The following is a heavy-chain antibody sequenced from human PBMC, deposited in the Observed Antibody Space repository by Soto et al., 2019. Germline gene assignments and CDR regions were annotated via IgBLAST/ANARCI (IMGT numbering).Heavy chain of an antibody. CDR2: IYTSGST. J-gene: IGHJ6*02. Sequence: QVQLQESGPGLVKPSETLSLTCTVSGGSISSYYWSWIRQPAGKGLEWIGRIYTSGSTNYNPSLKSRVTMSVDTSKNQFSLKLSSVTAADTAVYYCARVPWAVDYYYYGMDVWGQGTTVTVSS. V-gene: IGHV4-4*07. CDR1: GGSISSYY. D-gene: IGHD1-26*01. CDR3: ARVPWAVDYYYYGMDV.